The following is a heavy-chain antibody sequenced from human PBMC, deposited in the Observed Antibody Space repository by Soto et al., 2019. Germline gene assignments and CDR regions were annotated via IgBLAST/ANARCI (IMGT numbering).Heavy chain of an antibody. CDR3: ARFGRAWYCSSTSCYGGQYYYYGMDV. J-gene: IGHJ6*02. Sequence: PGESLKISCKGSGYSFTSYWNGWVRQMPGKGLEWMGIIYPGDSDTRYSPSFQGQVTISADKSISTAYLQWSSLKASDTAMYYCARFGRAWYCSSTSCYGGQYYYYGMDVWGQGTTVTVSS. D-gene: IGHD2-2*01. CDR2: IYPGDSDT. CDR1: GYSFTSYW. V-gene: IGHV5-51*01.